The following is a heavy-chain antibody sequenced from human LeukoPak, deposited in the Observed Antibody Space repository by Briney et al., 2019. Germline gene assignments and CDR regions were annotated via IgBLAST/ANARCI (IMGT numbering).Heavy chain of an antibody. CDR2: ISAYNSNT. D-gene: IGHD5-24*01. J-gene: IGHJ6*02. CDR3: ARVQMGIYYYYYYGMDV. V-gene: IGHV1-18*01. Sequence: GASVKVSCKASGYTFTSYGISWVRQAPGQGLEWMGWISAYNSNTNYAQKLQGRVTMTTDTSTSTAYMELRSLRSDDTAVYYCARVQMGIYYYYYYGMDVWGQGTTVTVSS. CDR1: GYTFTSYG.